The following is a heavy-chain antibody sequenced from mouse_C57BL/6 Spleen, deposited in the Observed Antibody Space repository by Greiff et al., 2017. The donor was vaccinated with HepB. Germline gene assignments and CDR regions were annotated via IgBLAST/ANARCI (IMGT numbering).Heavy chain of an antibody. CDR1: GYTFTDYE. CDR3: TIYSNYPFAY. D-gene: IGHD2-5*01. J-gene: IGHJ3*01. CDR2: IDPETGGT. V-gene: IGHV1-15*01. Sequence: VQLQQSGAELVRPGASVTLSCKASGYTFTDYEMHWVKQTPVHGLEWIGAIDPETGGTAYNQKFKGKAILTADKSSSTAYMELRSLTSEDSAVYYCTIYSNYPFAYWGQGTLVTVSA.